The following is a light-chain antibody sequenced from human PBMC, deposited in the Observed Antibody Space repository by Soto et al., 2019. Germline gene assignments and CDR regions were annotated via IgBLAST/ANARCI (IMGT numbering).Light chain of an antibody. CDR2: GNS. CDR3: QSYDSSLSGYV. V-gene: IGLV1-40*01. Sequence: QSVLTQPPSVSGAPGQRVTISCTGSSSNIGAGYDVHWYQQLPGTAPKLLIYGNSNRPSGVPDRFSGSKSGTSASLAITGLQAEDEADYDCQSYDSSLSGYVFGTGTKFTVL. J-gene: IGLJ1*01. CDR1: SSNIGAGYD.